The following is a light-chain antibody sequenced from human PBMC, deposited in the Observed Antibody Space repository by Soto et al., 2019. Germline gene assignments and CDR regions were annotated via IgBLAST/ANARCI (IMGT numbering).Light chain of an antibody. CDR3: LHNKQHPLT. J-gene: IGKJ1*01. CDR1: QSLLHRDGKTY. Sequence: EIVLTQTPLSLSVTPGQPASISCKSSQSLLHRDGKTYLYWYLQRPSQPPQLLIYEVSNRLSGVPDRFSGRGSGTDFTLEISRVEAEDVGLYSFLHNKQHPLTFGHGTKVEVK. CDR2: EVS. V-gene: IGKV2D-29*01.